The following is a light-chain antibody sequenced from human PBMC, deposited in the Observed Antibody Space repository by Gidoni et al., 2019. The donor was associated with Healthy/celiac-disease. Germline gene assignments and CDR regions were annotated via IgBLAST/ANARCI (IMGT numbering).Light chain of an antibody. V-gene: IGKV3-20*01. J-gene: IGKJ4*01. CDR1: QSVSSSY. CDR3: QQYGSSPLT. CDR2: GAS. Sequence: IVLTQSPVTLSLSPGERATLSCRASQSVSSSYLAWYQQKPGQAPRLLIYGASSRATGIPDRFSGSGSGTDFTLTISRLEPEDFAVYYCQQYGSSPLTFSGGTKVEIK.